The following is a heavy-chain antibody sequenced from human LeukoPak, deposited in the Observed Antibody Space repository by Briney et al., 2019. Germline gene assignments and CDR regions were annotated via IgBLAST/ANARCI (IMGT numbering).Heavy chain of an antibody. D-gene: IGHD1-26*01. CDR2: IYYSGST. J-gene: IGHJ4*02. CDR3: ARGYSGLGPFDY. V-gene: IGHV4-59*01. Sequence: SETLSLTCTVSGGSISGYYWSWIRQPPGKGLEWIGYIYYSGSTNYKPSLKSRVTISVDTSKNQFSLKLSSVTAADTAVYYCARGYSGLGPFDYWGQGTLVTVSS. CDR1: GGSISGYY.